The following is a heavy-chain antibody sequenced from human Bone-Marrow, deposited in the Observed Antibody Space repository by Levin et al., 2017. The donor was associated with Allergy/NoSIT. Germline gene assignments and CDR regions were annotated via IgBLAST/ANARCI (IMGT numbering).Heavy chain of an antibody. CDR2: ITLDVTDT. J-gene: IGHJ4*02. V-gene: IGHV3-74*01. D-gene: IGHD2-2*01. CDR1: GFTFSRYY. CDR3: ARGGCSRTSCLDY. Sequence: SCAASGFTFSRYYMHWVRQAPGKGLVWVSRITLDVTDTYYADSVKGRFTISRDNAENTLFLQMNSLRAEDTGIYYCARGGCSRTSCLDYWGQGILVTVSS.